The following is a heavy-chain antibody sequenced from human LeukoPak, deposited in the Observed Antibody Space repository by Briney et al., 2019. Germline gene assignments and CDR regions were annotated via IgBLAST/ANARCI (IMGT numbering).Heavy chain of an antibody. CDR1: GFTFSDHY. V-gene: IGHV3-11*01. CDR2: IDRSGSTI. J-gene: IGHJ4*02. D-gene: IGHD3-10*01. CDR3: ARDLPRPSMVRGIIIITAGFDY. Sequence: GGSLRLSCAASGFTFSDHYMNWIRQAPGKGLEWVSKIDRSGSTIYYADSVKGRFTISRDNAENSLYLQINSLRAEDTAVYYCARDLPRPSMVRGIIIITAGFDYWGQGTLVTVSS.